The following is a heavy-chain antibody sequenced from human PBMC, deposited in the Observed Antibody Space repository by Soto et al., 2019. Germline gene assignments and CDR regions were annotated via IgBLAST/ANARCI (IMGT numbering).Heavy chain of an antibody. J-gene: IGHJ6*02. CDR1: GGSITSHY. D-gene: IGHD3-10*01. V-gene: IGHV4-59*08. CDR3: ARQGFGQLHGLVDV. CDR2: IHHSGST. Sequence: QVQLQESGPGLVKPSETLSLTCSVSGGSITSHYCSWFRQPPGKGLEWIGYIHHSGSTSYNPSPKSRVTSSVDTSKNQFSLKVSSVTAADTALYYCARQGFGQLHGLVDVWGPGTTVTVSS.